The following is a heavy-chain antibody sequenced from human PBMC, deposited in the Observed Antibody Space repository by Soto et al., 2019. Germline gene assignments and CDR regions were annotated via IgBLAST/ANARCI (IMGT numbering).Heavy chain of an antibody. J-gene: IGHJ4*02. CDR2: ISYDGSNK. Sequence: GGSLRLSCAASGFTFSSYGMHWVRQAPGKGLEWVAVISYDGSNKYYADSVKGRFTISRDNSKNTLYLQMNSLRAEDTAVYYCEKPGGDWWELGSFDYWGQGTLVTVSS. D-gene: IGHD2-15*01. CDR1: GFTFSSYG. CDR3: EKPGGDWWELGSFDY. V-gene: IGHV3-30*18.